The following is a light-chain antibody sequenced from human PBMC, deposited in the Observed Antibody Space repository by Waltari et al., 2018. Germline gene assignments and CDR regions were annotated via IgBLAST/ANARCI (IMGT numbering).Light chain of an antibody. J-gene: IGLJ3*02. V-gene: IGLV2-14*01. CDR2: VVS. CDR1: SSDIGGYTS. CDR3: SSYMNSSLV. Sequence: QSALTQPASVSGSPGKSITISCPGPSSDIGGYTSVSWYQQHPGKAPKLMIYVVSNRPSGVSNRFSGSKSGSTASLTISGLQSEDEADYYCSSYMNSSLVFGAGTKVTVL.